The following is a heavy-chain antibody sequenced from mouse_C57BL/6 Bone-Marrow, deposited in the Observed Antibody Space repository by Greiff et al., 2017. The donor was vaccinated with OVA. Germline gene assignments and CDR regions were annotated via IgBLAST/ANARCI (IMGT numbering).Heavy chain of an antibody. J-gene: IGHJ1*03. CDR1: GYTFTSYW. Sequence: VQLQQPGAELVKPGASVKMSCKASGYTFTSYWITWVKQRPGQGLEWIGDIYPGSGSSNYNEKFKIKATLTVDTSSSTAYMQLSILTSEDSAVYYCAILYGSSFRDWYFDVWGTGTTVTVSS. CDR3: AILYGSSFRDWYFDV. D-gene: IGHD1-1*01. CDR2: IYPGSGSS. V-gene: IGHV1-55*01.